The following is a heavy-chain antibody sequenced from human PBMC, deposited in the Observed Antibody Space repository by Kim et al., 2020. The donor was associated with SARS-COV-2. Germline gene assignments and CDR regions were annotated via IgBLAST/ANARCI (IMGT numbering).Heavy chain of an antibody. Sequence: GGSLRLSCAASGFTFGSYGMHWVRQAPGKGLEWVAVIWYDGSNKYYADSVKGRFTISRDNSKNTLYLQMNSLRAEDTAVYYCARAFAFGATGRDVFDYWCQGTLVTVSS. D-gene: IGHD1-26*01. J-gene: IGHJ4*02. CDR3: ARAFAFGATGRDVFDY. V-gene: IGHV3-33*01. CDR2: IWYDGSNK. CDR1: GFTFGSYG.